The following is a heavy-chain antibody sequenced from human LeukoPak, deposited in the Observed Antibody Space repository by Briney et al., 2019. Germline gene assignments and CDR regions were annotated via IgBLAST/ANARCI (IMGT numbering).Heavy chain of an antibody. CDR3: ARGYGDEEYSWFDP. V-gene: IGHV3-23*01. Sequence: GGSLRLSCAASGFTLSSYAMSWVRQAPGKGLEWVSAISGSGGSTYYADSVKGRFTISRDNSKNTLYLQMNSLRAEDTAVYYCARGYGDEEYSWFDPWGQGTLVTVSS. J-gene: IGHJ5*02. D-gene: IGHD4-17*01. CDR1: GFTLSSYA. CDR2: ISGSGGST.